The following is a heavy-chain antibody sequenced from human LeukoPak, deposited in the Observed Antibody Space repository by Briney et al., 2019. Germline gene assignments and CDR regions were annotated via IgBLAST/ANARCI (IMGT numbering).Heavy chain of an antibody. CDR1: GFTFSSYA. Sequence: GGSLRLACAASGFTFSSYAMHWVRQAPGKGLEWVAVISYDGRNKYYADSVKGRFTISRDNSKNTLYLQMNSLRAEDTAVYYCARDIVAGSGSYYLLFEYWGQGTRVTVSS. J-gene: IGHJ4*02. CDR2: ISYDGRNK. V-gene: IGHV3-30*04. CDR3: ARDIVAGSGSYYLLFEY. D-gene: IGHD3-10*01.